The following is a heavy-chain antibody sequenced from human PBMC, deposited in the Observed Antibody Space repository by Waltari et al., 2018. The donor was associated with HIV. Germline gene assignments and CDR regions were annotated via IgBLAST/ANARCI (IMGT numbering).Heavy chain of an antibody. J-gene: IGHJ6*02. Sequence: QVQLQQWGAGLLKPSETLSLTCAVYGGSFSCYYWSWIRQPPGKGLEWIGEINHSGSTNYNPSLKSRVTISLDTSKKQFSLKLSSVTAADTAVYYCAREWFTGVYYYGMDVWGQGTAVTVSS. CDR3: AREWFTGVYYYGMDV. CDR2: INHSGST. V-gene: IGHV4-34*01. CDR1: GGSFSCYY. D-gene: IGHD3-22*01.